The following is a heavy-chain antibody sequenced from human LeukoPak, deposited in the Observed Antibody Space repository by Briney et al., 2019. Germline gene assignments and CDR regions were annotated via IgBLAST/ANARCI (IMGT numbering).Heavy chain of an antibody. CDR3: ASVPVGILRFDY. CDR1: GGSISSGDYY. V-gene: IGHV4-30-4*08. CDR2: IYYSGST. D-gene: IGHD4-17*01. Sequence: SETLSLTCTVSGGSISSGDYYWSWISQPPGKGLEWIGYIYYSGSTYYNPSLKSRVTISVDTSKNQFSLKLSSVTAADTAVYYCASVPVGILRFDYWGQGTLVTVSS. J-gene: IGHJ4*02.